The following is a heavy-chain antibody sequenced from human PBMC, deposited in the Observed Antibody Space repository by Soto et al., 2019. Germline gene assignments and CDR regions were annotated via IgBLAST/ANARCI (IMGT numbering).Heavy chain of an antibody. J-gene: IGHJ5*01. CDR3: TSRRDWTAVAPLDS. CDR2: IRNKPNNYAT. V-gene: IGHV3-73*02. Sequence: EVQLVESGGGLVQPGGSRKLSCAASGFNFSDSAMHWVRQASGKGLEWVGRIRNKPNNYATAFNAPVKGRFTISRDDSKNMVYLQMNSLKLDDTAVYYCTSRRDWTAVAPLDSWGQGTLVTVSS. D-gene: IGHD2-21*02. CDR1: GFNFSDSA.